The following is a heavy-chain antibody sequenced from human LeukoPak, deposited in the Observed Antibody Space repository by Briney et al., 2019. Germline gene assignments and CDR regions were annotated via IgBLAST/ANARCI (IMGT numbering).Heavy chain of an antibody. D-gene: IGHD1-26*01. CDR2: ISAYNGNT. V-gene: IGHV1-18*01. CDR3: ARDPVGATPADY. J-gene: IGHJ4*02. CDR1: GYTFTSYG. Sequence: ASVKVSCKASGYTFTSYGISWVRQAPGQGLEWMGWISAYNGNTNYAQKLQGRVTMTTDTSTGTAYMELRSLRSDDTAVSYCARDPVGATPADYWGQGTLVTVSS.